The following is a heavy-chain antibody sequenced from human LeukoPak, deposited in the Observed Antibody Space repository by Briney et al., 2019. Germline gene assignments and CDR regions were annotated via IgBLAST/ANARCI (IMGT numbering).Heavy chain of an antibody. Sequence: PGGSLRLSCAASGFTFSGCGMYWVRQAPRKGLEWVAGIYGGGGVIKYADSVKGRFTISRDNSENILYLQMDSLRVEDTAMYYCAKDRIPDSGYDIDYWGQGTLVTVSS. V-gene: IGHV3-23*03. CDR3: AKDRIPDSGYDIDY. J-gene: IGHJ4*02. D-gene: IGHD5-12*01. CDR1: GFTFSGCG. CDR2: IYGGGGVI.